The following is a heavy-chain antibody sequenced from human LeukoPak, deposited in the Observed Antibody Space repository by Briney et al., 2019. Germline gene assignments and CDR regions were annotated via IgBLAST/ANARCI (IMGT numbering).Heavy chain of an antibody. D-gene: IGHD3-10*01. V-gene: IGHV1-46*01. CDR3: AREAGGSGSYYKRLGPFDY. CDR2: INPSGGST. Sequence: GASVKVSCKASGYTFTSYYMHWVRQAPGQGLEWMGIINPSGGSTSYAQKFQGRVTMTRDTSTSTVYMELSSLRSEDTAVYYCAREAGGSGSYYKRLGPFDYWGQGTLVTVSS. CDR1: GYTFTSYY. J-gene: IGHJ4*02.